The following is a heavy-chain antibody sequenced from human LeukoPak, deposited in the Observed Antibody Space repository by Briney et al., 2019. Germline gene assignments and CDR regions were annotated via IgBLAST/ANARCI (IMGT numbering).Heavy chain of an antibody. CDR1: GFTFSSYS. D-gene: IGHD4-11*01. J-gene: IGHJ4*02. CDR2: ISSSSSTI. Sequence: TGGSLRLSCAASGFTFSSYSMNWVRQAPGKGLEWVSYISSSSSTIYYADSVKGRFTISRDNAKNSLYLQMNSLRAEDTAVYYCARDLTTVTNWGQGTLVTVSS. CDR3: ARDLTTVTN. V-gene: IGHV3-48*01.